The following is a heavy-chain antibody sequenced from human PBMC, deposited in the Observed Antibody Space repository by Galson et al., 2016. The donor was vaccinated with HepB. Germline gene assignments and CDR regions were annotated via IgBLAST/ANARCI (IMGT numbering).Heavy chain of an antibody. Sequence: SLRLSCAASGFTFNSYWMSWVRQAPGKGLEWVANIKHDGSEKYYVDSVKGRFTISRDNAKNSLYLQMNSLRAEDTAVYYCARTLCGGDCYSIQGYWGQGTLVTVSS. CDR3: ARTLCGGDCYSIQGY. CDR1: GFTFNSYW. D-gene: IGHD2-21*02. J-gene: IGHJ4*02. CDR2: IKHDGSEK. V-gene: IGHV3-7*01.